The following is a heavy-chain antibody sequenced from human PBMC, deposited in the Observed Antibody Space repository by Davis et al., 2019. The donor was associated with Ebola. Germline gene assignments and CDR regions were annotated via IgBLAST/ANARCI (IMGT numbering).Heavy chain of an antibody. D-gene: IGHD3-22*01. CDR1: GVSISRGGSY. CDR3: ARDLRYDSSGYDYYFYMDV. J-gene: IGHJ6*03. CDR2: IYCSGST. V-gene: IGHV4-31*03. Sequence: PSETLSLTCTVSGVSISRGGSYWTWIRQNQGKGLEWIGYIYCSGSTYYKPSLKSRVTISLDTSKNQFSLNLYSVTAADTAVYYCARDLRYDSSGYDYYFYMDVWGKGTTVTVSS.